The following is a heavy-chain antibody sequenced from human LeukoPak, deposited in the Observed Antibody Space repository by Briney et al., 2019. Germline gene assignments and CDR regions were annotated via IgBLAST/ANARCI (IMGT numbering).Heavy chain of an antibody. D-gene: IGHD2-15*01. CDR3: ARDRGYCRGGSCYLDY. V-gene: IGHV4-4*07. J-gene: IGHJ4*02. CDR2: IYSSGST. Sequence: TSETLSLTCTVSGGSISSYYWSWIRQPAGKGLEWIGRIYSSGSTNYNPSLKSRVTMSVDTSKNQFSLKLSSVTAADTAVYYCARDRGYCRGGSCYLDYWGQGPLVTVSS. CDR1: GGSISSYY.